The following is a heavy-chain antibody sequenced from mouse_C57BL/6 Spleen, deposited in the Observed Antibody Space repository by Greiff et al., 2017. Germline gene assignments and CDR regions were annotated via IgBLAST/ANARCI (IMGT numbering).Heavy chain of an antibody. J-gene: IGHJ3*01. V-gene: IGHV1-54*01. CDR1: GYAFTNYL. Sequence: QVQLQQSGAELVRPGTSVKVSCKASGYAFTNYLIEWVKQRPGQGLEWIGVINPGSGGTNYNEKFKGKATLTADKSSSAAYMQLSSLTSEDSAVYFCAIPDYYGSSYPLAYWGQGTLVTVSA. D-gene: IGHD1-1*01. CDR2: INPGSGGT. CDR3: AIPDYYGSSYPLAY.